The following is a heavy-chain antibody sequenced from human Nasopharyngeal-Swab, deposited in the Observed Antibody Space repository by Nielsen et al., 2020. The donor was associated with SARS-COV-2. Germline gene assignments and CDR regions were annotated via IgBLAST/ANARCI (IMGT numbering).Heavy chain of an antibody. CDR1: GFTFDDYA. Sequence: SLKISCAAFGFTFDDYAMHWVRLVPGKGLEWVSGISGNSGEIGYADSVRGRFTISRDNVKNSVYLQMRSLRTEDTALYFCARGGRSYYNAFDHWGRGTLVSVSS. CDR3: ARGGRSYYNAFDH. J-gene: IGHJ4*02. CDR2: ISGNSGEI. V-gene: IGHV3-9*01. D-gene: IGHD3-10*01.